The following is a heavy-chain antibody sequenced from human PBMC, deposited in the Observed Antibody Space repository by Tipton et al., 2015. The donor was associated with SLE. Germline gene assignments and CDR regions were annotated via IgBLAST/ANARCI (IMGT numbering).Heavy chain of an antibody. CDR2: IYYSGST. D-gene: IGHD3-10*01. CDR1: GGSISSGGYY. V-gene: IGHV4-31*03. J-gene: IGHJ5*02. CDR3: ARDLGGYYGSGGWFDP. Sequence: TLSLTCTVSGGSISSGGYYWSWIRQHPGKGLEWIGYIYYSGSTYYNPSLKSRVTISVDTSKNQFSLKLSSVTAADTAVYYCARDLGGYYGSGGWFDPWGQVTLVTVSS.